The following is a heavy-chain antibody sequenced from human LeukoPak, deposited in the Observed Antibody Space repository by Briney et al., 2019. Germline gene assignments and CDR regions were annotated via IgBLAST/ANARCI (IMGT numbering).Heavy chain of an antibody. CDR3: ARGRGYSQSNWVDP. J-gene: IGHJ5*02. CDR1: GFTFSSYS. CDR2: ISSSSSYI. D-gene: IGHD5-18*01. Sequence: GGSLRLSCAASGFTFSSYSMNWVRQAPGKGLEWVSSISSSSSYIYYTDSVKGRFTLSRDNAKKSLYLQMNSLRAEDTAVYYCARGRGYSQSNWVDPWGQGTMVTVSA. V-gene: IGHV3-21*04.